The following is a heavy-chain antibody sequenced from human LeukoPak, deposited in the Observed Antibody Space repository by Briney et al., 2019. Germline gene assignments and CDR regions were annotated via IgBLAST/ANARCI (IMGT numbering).Heavy chain of an antibody. V-gene: IGHV4-39*07. CDR1: GGSISSIIYY. Sequence: SETLSLTCTVSGGSISSIIYYWGWIRQPPGKGLEWIGTIYYSGSTYYNVSLKSRVTISVDTSKSQFSLKLSSVTAADTAVYYCARYSSGTLGYYYYYGMDVWGQGTTVTVSS. CDR3: ARYSSGTLGYYYYYGMDV. D-gene: IGHD6-25*01. CDR2: IYYSGST. J-gene: IGHJ6*02.